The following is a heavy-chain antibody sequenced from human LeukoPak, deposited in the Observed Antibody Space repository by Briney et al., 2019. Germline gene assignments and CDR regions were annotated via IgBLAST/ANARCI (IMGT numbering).Heavy chain of an antibody. V-gene: IGHV3-23*01. CDR2: ISGSGGST. D-gene: IGHD3-22*01. CDR3: AKDQLIDITMIVVVITDAFDI. Sequence: GGSLRLSCAASGFTFSSYAMSWVRQASGKGLEWVSAISGSGGSTYYADSVKGRFTISRDNSKNTLYLQMNSLRAEDTAVYYCAKDQLIDITMIVVVITDAFDIWGQGTMVTVSS. J-gene: IGHJ3*02. CDR1: GFTFSSYA.